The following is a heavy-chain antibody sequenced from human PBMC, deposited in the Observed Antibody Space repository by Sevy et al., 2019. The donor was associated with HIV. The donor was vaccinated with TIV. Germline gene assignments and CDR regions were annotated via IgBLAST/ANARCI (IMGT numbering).Heavy chain of an antibody. CDR3: ATSWRYYASGKPEDLFDY. CDR1: GGSISSGSYY. Sequence: SETLSLTCAVSGGSISSGSYYWTWIRQPAGKGLEWIGRIYSNGSTNYNPSLKSRVTTSADTSKNQFSLKLRSVTAADTAVYYCATSWRYYASGKPEDLFDYWAREPRSPSPQ. CDR2: IYSNGST. J-gene: IGHJ4*02. V-gene: IGHV4-61*02. D-gene: IGHD3-10*01.